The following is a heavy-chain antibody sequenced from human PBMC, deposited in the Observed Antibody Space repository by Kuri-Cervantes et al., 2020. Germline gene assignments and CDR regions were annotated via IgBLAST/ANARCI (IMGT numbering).Heavy chain of an antibody. Sequence: GGSLRLSCAASGFTFSSYAMTWVRQTPGKGLEWVSGISDNGDGTYYTGSVKGRFTLSRDNSKNTLYLQMNSLRAEDTAVYYCARDFYRRYYYDSSGYGPSTLFQHWGQGTLVTVSS. V-gene: IGHV3-23*01. CDR1: GFTFSSYA. CDR3: ARDFYRRYYYDSSGYGPSTLFQH. CDR2: ISDNGDGT. J-gene: IGHJ1*01. D-gene: IGHD3-22*01.